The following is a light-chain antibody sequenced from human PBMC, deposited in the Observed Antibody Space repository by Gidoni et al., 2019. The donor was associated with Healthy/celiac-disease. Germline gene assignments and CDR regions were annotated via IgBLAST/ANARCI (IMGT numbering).Light chain of an antibody. CDR1: SSDVGGYNY. J-gene: IGLJ2*01. CDR2: EVS. CDR3: SSYTSSSTSVV. Sequence: QAALTQPASVSGVPGQAITISCTGTSSDVGGYNYVSWYQQHPGKAPKLMIYEVSNRPSGVSNRFSGSKSGNTASLTISGLQAEDEADYYCSSYTSSSTSVVFGGGTKLTVL. V-gene: IGLV2-14*01.